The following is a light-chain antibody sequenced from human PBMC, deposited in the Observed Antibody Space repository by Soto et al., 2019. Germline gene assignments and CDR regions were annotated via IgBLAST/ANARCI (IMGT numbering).Light chain of an antibody. J-gene: IGKJ2*01. CDR1: QSISSW. CDR3: QQYNSHSSYT. V-gene: IGKV1-5*03. CDR2: KAS. Sequence: DIQMTQSPSTLSASVGDRVTITCRASQSISSWLAWYQQKPGKAPKLLIYKASSLGSGVPSRFSGSGSGTEFTLTISSLQAEDFAIYYCQQYNSHSSYTFGQGTKREIK.